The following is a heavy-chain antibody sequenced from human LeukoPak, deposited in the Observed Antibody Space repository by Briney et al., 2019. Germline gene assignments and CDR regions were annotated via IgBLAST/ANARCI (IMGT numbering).Heavy chain of an antibody. Sequence: PSETLYLTCVASGVSFTSDTYCWSWIRQPPGKGLEWIEYILHSGSTYFNPSLKSRVTISIDTSKSQFSLKLSSVTAAETEVYYCARTRDFWSGFDYWGQGTLVTVSS. D-gene: IGHD3-3*01. J-gene: IGHJ4*02. CDR2: ILHSGST. CDR3: ARTRDFWSGFDY. CDR1: GVSFTSDTYC. V-gene: IGHV4-30-2*01.